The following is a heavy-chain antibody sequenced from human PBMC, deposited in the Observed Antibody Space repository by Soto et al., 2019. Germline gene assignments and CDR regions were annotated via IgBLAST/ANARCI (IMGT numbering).Heavy chain of an antibody. Sequence: QLQLQESGPGLVKASETLSLSCTVSGGSISSSSYYWGWICQPPGKGLEWIGSIYFGGSTHYNVSLTSRANISVDPPRNHFSLKLSSVTATDTAVYYCARHVRGWQLMLDNWGPGALVTVSS. CDR3: ARHVRGWQLMLDN. CDR1: GGSISSSSYY. J-gene: IGHJ4*02. CDR2: IYFGGST. D-gene: IGHD6-13*01. V-gene: IGHV4-39*01.